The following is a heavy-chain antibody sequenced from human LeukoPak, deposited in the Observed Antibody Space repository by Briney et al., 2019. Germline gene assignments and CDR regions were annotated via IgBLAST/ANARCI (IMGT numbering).Heavy chain of an antibody. Sequence: GGSLRLTCAASGFTIGTYAMTWVRQAPGKGLEWVSGIGSAGTYYADSVKGRFTISRDNSKNTLYLQMNSLRAEDTAVYYCAKNLDASGSYFPAEWGQGTLVTVSS. V-gene: IGHV3-23*01. CDR3: AKNLDASGSYFPAE. J-gene: IGHJ4*02. D-gene: IGHD3-10*01. CDR2: IGSAGT. CDR1: GFTIGTYA.